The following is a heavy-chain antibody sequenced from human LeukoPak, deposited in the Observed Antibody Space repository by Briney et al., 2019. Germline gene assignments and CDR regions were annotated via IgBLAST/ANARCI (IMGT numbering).Heavy chain of an antibody. CDR3: AKDQRYCSGGSCPKDY. D-gene: IGHD2-15*01. Sequence: SETLSLTCTVSGGSISSFYWSWIRQPPGKGMEDIGHIYYSGFTNYNPSLKSRVTMSVDTSKNQFSLKLSSVTAADTAVYYCAKDQRYCSGGSCPKDYWGQGTLVTVSS. V-gene: IGHV4-59*12. CDR1: GGSISSFY. J-gene: IGHJ4*02. CDR2: IYYSGFT.